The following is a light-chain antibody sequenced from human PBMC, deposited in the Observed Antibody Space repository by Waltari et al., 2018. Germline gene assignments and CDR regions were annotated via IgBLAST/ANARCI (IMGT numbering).Light chain of an antibody. V-gene: IGKV3-11*01. CDR1: QGISSF. CDR2: DAS. Sequence: IVLTQSPANLSLSPGERATLSCRASQGISSFLAWYQQKPGQAPRLLVYDASNRATGIPARFSGSGSGADFTLTISSLEPEDFAVYYCQQRTNWPSFGGGTRVELK. J-gene: IGKJ4*01. CDR3: QQRTNWPS.